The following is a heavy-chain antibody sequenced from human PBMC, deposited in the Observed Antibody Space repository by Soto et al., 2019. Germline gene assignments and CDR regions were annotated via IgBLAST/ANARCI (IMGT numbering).Heavy chain of an antibody. D-gene: IGHD6-13*01. CDR3: ARDLAAGDY. V-gene: IGHV1-46*01. Sequence: QVQLVQSGAEVKKPGASVKISSRTSGYTFTHYYIHWVRQAPGQGLEWLAIINPASGSTNYAQDFQGRVTLTMDTSTTTVYMELSGLRAEDTAIFYCARDLAAGDYWGQGTLVTVSS. CDR2: INPASGST. CDR1: GYTFTHYY. J-gene: IGHJ4*02.